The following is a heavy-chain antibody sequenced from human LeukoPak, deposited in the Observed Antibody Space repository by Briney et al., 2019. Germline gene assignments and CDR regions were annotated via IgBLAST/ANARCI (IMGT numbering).Heavy chain of an antibody. V-gene: IGHV3-66*01. CDR1: GFTVSSNY. CDR2: IYSGGST. CDR3: ARAGDYYYYGMDV. J-gene: IGHJ6*02. Sequence: GGSLRLSCAASGFTVSSNYMSWVRQAPGKGLEWVSVIYSGGSTYYADSVKGRFTISRDNSKNTLYLQMNSLRAEDTAVYYCARAGDYYYYGMDVWGQGTTVTVSS. D-gene: IGHD3-10*01.